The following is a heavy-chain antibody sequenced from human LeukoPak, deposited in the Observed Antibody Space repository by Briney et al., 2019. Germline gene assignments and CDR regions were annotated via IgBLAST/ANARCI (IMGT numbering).Heavy chain of an antibody. J-gene: IGHJ4*02. CDR3: AKEHRIGVPGIESDY. Sequence: PGGSLRLSCAASGFTFSNYGMSWVRQAPGKGLDWVSTVSASTGKTYYADSVKGRFTISRDNSKNTLYLQVDSLRAEDTAVYFCAKEHRIGVPGIESDYWGQGTLVTVSS. V-gene: IGHV3-23*01. D-gene: IGHD6-19*01. CDR2: VSASTGKT. CDR1: GFTFSNYG.